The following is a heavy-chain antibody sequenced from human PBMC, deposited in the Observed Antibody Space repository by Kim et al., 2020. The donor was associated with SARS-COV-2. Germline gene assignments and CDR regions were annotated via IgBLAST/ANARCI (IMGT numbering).Heavy chain of an antibody. V-gene: IGHV4-59*01. CDR1: GGSISSYY. CDR3: ARDRRWLQFTGFYYYCRLDV. CDR2: IYNSGST. D-gene: IGHD5-12*01. Sequence: SETLSLTCSVSGGSISSYYWCWIRQPPGPGLEWIGNIYNSGSTKYNYNLTSRVTISVDTNKYKFSLKLRSVTAADTAVYYCARDRRWLQFTGFYYYCRLDVWGQGTTVTVSS. J-gene: IGHJ6*02.